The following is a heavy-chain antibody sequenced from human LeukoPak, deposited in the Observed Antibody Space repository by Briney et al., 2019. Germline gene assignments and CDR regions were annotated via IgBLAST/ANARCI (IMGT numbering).Heavy chain of an antibody. J-gene: IGHJ6*03. Sequence: SVKVSCKASGGTFSSYAISWVRQAPGQGLEWMGGIIPIFGTANYAQKFQGRGTITTDESTSTAYMELSSLRSEDTAVYYCARSPSIAAAGTYYYYYMDVWGKGTTVTVSS. CDR1: GGTFSSYA. V-gene: IGHV1-69*05. CDR3: ARSPSIAAAGTYYYYYMDV. CDR2: IIPIFGTA. D-gene: IGHD6-13*01.